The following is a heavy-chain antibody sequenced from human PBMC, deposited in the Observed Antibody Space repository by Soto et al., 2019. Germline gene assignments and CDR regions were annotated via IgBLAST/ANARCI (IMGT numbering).Heavy chain of an antibody. CDR2: ISAHNGNT. Sequence: QVHLVQSGAEVKKPGVSVKVSCKGSGYGFNTYGITWVRQAPGQGLEWMAWISAHNGNTNYAQKLQGRVTVTRDTSTSTAYMELRSLRSDDTAVYYCARGRYGDYWGQGALVTVSS. J-gene: IGHJ4*02. V-gene: IGHV1-18*01. CDR1: GYGFNTYG. CDR3: ARGRYGDY. D-gene: IGHD1-1*01.